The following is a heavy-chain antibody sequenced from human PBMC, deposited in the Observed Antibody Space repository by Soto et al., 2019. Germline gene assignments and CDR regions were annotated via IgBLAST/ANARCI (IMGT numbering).Heavy chain of an antibody. CDR1: GDSVSSNSAA. J-gene: IGHJ5*02. V-gene: IGHV6-1*01. CDR2: TYYRSKWYN. Sequence: PSQTLSLTCAISGDSVSSNSAAWNWIRQSPSRGLEWLGRTYYRSKWYNDYAVSVKSRITINPDTSKNQFSLQLNSVTPEDMAVYYCARERAAFIAVASNWFDPWGQGTLVTVSS. CDR3: ARERAAFIAVASNWFDP. D-gene: IGHD6-19*01.